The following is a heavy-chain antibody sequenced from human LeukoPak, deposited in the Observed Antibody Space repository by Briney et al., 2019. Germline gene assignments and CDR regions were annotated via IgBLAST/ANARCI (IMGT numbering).Heavy chain of an antibody. Sequence: EILSLTCTVSGGSISSYYWSWIRQPAGKGLEWIGRIYTSGSTNYNPSLKSRVTMSVDTSKNQFSLKLSSVTAADTAVYYCARAKSTGGYYYYYMDVWGKGTTVTVSS. CDR3: ARAKSTGGYYYYYMDV. CDR1: GGSISSYY. D-gene: IGHD1-14*01. CDR2: IYTSGST. V-gene: IGHV4-4*07. J-gene: IGHJ6*03.